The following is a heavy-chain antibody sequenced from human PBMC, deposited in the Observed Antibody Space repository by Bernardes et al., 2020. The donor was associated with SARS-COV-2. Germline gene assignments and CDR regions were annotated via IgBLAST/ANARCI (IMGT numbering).Heavy chain of an antibody. Sequence: GGSLRLSCAASGFTFSDHYMGWVRQAPGKGLEWVTYISIDSNSKYYANSVKGRLTISRDNAKNSMYLQMNSLRAEDTAVYYCARGAYRTDYYADYFDSWGPGTLVTVSS. CDR1: GFTFSDHY. CDR3: ARGAYRTDYYADYFDS. D-gene: IGHD3-10*01. CDR2: ISIDSNSK. J-gene: IGHJ4*02. V-gene: IGHV3-11*01.